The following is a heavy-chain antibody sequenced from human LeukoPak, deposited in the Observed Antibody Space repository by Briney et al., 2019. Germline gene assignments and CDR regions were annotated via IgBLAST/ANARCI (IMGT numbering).Heavy chain of an antibody. CDR2: IYGGDSDT. CDR1: GSTFTTYW. V-gene: IGHV5-51*01. D-gene: IGHD5-24*01. CDR3: ARRGIRDGYNYADS. J-gene: IGHJ4*02. Sequence: GASLKISCKASGSTFTTYWIDWVRQMPGKGLEWMGIIYGGDSDTRYSPSFQGQVTMSADKSTTTAYLQWSSRKASDTAIYYCARRGIRDGYNYADSWGQGTLVTVSS.